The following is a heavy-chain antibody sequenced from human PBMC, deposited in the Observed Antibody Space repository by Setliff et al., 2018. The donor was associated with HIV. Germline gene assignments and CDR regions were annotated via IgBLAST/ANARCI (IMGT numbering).Heavy chain of an antibody. CDR1: GGSINSYH. CDR2: IYKSGTT. CDR3: GRLSETAMASFDS. J-gene: IGHJ4*02. D-gene: IGHD5-18*01. Sequence: ETLSLTCSVSGGSINSYHWSWIRQSPGKGLERIGYIYKSGTTNYSSSLKSRVTISADPSKNQFSLKLTSVTAADTAVYYCGRLSETAMASFDSWGQGTLVTVSS. V-gene: IGHV4-4*08.